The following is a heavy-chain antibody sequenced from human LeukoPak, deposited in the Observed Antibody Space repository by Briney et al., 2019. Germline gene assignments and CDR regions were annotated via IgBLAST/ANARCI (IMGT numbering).Heavy chain of an antibody. Sequence: PSETLSLTCTVSGGSISSDVYYWSWIRQPAGKGLEWIGRIYASGSTTYNSSLKSRVTISIDTSKNQLSLKLTSVTAADTGVYYCAGSRRYCSGGRCYNWFDPWGQGTLVTVSS. CDR3: AGSRRYCSGGRCYNWFDP. CDR1: GGSISSDVYY. J-gene: IGHJ5*02. D-gene: IGHD2-15*01. V-gene: IGHV4-61*02. CDR2: IYASGST.